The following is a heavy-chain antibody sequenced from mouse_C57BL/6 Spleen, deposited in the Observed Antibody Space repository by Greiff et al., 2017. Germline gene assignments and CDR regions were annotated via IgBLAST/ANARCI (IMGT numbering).Heavy chain of an antibody. Sequence: QVQLQQSGAELVRPGSSVKLSCKASGYTFTSYWMHWVKQRPIQGLEWIGNIDPSDSETHYNQKFKDKATLTVDKSSSTAYMQLSSLTSEDSAVYYGARGEDYIWYFDVWGTGTTVTVSS. CDR3: ARGEDYIWYFDV. D-gene: IGHD2-13*01. V-gene: IGHV1-52*01. CDR1: GYTFTSYW. CDR2: IDPSDSET. J-gene: IGHJ1*03.